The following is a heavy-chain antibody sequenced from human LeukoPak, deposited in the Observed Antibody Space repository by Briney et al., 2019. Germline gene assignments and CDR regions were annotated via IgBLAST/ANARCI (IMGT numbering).Heavy chain of an antibody. D-gene: IGHD1-26*01. CDR2: IDPSDSYT. CDR3: ARQDAWGARAFDI. J-gene: IGHJ3*02. V-gene: IGHV5-10-1*01. CDR1: GYRFTNYW. Sequence: GEALQISCKGSGYRFTNYWISWVRQMPGEGLEWMGRIDPSDSYTNYSPSFQGHVTISVDKSISTAYLQWSSLKASDTAMYYCARQDAWGARAFDIWGQGTMVTVSS.